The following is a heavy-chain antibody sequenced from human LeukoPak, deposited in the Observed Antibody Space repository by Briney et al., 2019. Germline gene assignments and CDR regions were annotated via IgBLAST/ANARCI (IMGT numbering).Heavy chain of an antibody. CDR1: GYTFTSYT. Sequence: ASVKVSCKASGYTFTSYTMHWVRQAPGQRLEWMGWINAGNGNTKYSQKFQGSVTITRDTSASTAYMELSSLRSEDTAVYYCARYSGSYRDAFDIWGQGTMVTVSS. CDR3: ARYSGSYRDAFDI. J-gene: IGHJ3*02. D-gene: IGHD1-26*01. V-gene: IGHV1-3*01. CDR2: INAGNGNT.